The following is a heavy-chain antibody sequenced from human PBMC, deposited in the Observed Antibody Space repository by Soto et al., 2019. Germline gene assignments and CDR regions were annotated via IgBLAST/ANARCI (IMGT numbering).Heavy chain of an antibody. V-gene: IGHV4-31*03. Sequence: PSETLSLTCTVSGGSISSGGYYWSWIRQHPGKGLEWIGYIYYSGSTYYNPSLKSRVTMTTDTSTSTAYMELRSLRSDDTAVYYCAREDWNYFDYWGQGTLVTVSS. CDR1: GGSISSGGYY. J-gene: IGHJ4*02. CDR3: AREDWNYFDY. CDR2: IYYSGST. D-gene: IGHD1-1*01.